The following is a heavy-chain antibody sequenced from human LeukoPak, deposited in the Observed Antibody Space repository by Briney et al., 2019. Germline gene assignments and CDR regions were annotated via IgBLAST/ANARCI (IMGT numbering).Heavy chain of an antibody. CDR3: VGQIWLWP. J-gene: IGHJ5*02. D-gene: IGHD5-24*01. CDR2: ISSSGTTV. Sequence: GGSLRLSCAASSLTFSSYEMNWVRQAPGKGLEWVSYISSSGTTVYYADSVKGRFTISRDNARKSLYLQVNSLRAEDAAIYYCVGQIWLWPWGQGTLLTVST. V-gene: IGHV3-48*03. CDR1: SLTFSSYE.